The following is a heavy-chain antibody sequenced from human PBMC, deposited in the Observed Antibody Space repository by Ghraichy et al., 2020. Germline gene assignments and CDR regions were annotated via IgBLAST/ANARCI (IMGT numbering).Heavy chain of an antibody. Sequence: GGSLRLSCAASGFSFNNYGMYWVRQAPGKGLEWVATISYDGSKKSYADSVRGRFSTSKDNFENTVSLQMNSLRTDDTAVYYCAKRRAMLLFGESTSDGFDYWGLGTLVTVSS. J-gene: IGHJ4*02. V-gene: IGHV3-30*18. CDR3: AKRRAMLLFGESTSDGFDY. D-gene: IGHD3-10*02. CDR2: ISYDGSKK. CDR1: GFSFNNYG.